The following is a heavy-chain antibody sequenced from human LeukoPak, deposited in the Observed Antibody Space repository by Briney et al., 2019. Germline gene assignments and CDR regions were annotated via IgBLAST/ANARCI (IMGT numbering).Heavy chain of an antibody. V-gene: IGHV3-21*01. CDR2: ISTSSSYI. D-gene: IGHD6-13*01. Sequence: GGSLRLSCAASGFTFSSYSMNWVRQAPGKGLEWVSSISTSSSYIYYADSVKGRFTISRDNAKNSLYLQMKSLRAEDTAVYYCARARERSSWFDYWGQGTLVTVSS. J-gene: IGHJ4*02. CDR1: GFTFSSYS. CDR3: ARARERSSWFDY.